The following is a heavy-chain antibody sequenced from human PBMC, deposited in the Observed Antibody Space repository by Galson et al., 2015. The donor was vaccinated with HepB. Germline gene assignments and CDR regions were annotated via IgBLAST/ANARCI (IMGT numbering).Heavy chain of an antibody. J-gene: IGHJ4*02. CDR3: ARGWDTDVTSNFDY. CDR2: IKQDGSEE. CDR1: GFTYNNYW. Sequence: SLRLSCAVSGFTYNNYWMSWVRQAPGRGLEWVANIKQDGSEEYYVDSVEGRFTVSRDNAKKTLYLDMSALSVEDTAVYYCARGWDTDVTSNFDYWGQGALVTVSS. D-gene: IGHD5-18*01. V-gene: IGHV3-7*03.